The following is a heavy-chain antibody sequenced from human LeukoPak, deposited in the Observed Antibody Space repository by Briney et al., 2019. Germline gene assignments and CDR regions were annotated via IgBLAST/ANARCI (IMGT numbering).Heavy chain of an antibody. CDR2: IXPNTGGT. Sequence: IXPNTGGTNYAQNFQGRVTMTRDTSISTAYMELSRLRSDDTAVYYCARDWGLSGSYYGFSDYWGRGTLVTVSS. V-gene: IGHV1-2*02. J-gene: IGHJ4*02. D-gene: IGHD3-10*01. CDR3: ARDWGLSGSYYGFSDY.